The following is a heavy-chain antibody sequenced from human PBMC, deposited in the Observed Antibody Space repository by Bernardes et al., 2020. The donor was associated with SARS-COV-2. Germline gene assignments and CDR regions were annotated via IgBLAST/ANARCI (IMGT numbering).Heavy chain of an antibody. Sequence: ASVKVSCKASGFALTDYFIHWVRQAPGQALEWMGWVNPNSGDTDYAQKFQGRVTMTRDTSISTAYMQLNRLTSDDAAVYYCARWPGSSSVYYFSLWGQGTLVTVSS. CDR1: GFALTDYF. V-gene: IGHV1-2*02. J-gene: IGHJ4*02. CDR3: ARWPGSSSVYYFSL. CDR2: VNPNSGDT. D-gene: IGHD6-6*01.